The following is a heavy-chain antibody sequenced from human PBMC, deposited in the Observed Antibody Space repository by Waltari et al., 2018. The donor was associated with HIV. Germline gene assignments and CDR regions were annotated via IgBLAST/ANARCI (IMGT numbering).Heavy chain of an antibody. J-gene: IGHJ4*02. D-gene: IGHD2-8*01. CDR1: GYSFATYW. V-gene: IGHV5-51*03. CDR2: IYPGDSDT. Sequence: VQSGAEVKKPGESLKISCKGSGYSFATYWIGWVRQMPGKGLEWMGIIYPGDSDTRYSPSFQGQVTISADKSIRTAYLQWSSLKASDTAMYYCTKGMYANQDYFDNWGQGTLVTVSS. CDR3: TKGMYANQDYFDN.